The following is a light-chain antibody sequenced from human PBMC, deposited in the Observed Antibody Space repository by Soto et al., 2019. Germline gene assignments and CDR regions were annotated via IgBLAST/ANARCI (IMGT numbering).Light chain of an antibody. V-gene: IGKV1-5*01. CDR1: QSISSW. CDR2: DAS. Sequence: DIQMTQSPSTLSASVGDRVTITCRASQSISSWLAWYQQRPGKAPKLLIYDASSLQSGVPSRFSGSGSGTEFTLTISSLQHEDFATYYCQHLSSPLTVCEGTKVDIK. CDR3: QHLSSPLT. J-gene: IGKJ4*01.